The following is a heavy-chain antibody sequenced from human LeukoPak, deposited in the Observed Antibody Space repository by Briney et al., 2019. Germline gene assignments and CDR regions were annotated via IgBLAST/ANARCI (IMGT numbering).Heavy chain of an antibody. D-gene: IGHD7-27*01. J-gene: IGHJ4*01. CDR2: FQHGGAS. Sequence: SETLSLTCEVSGYSVSSGYYWGWIRQSPGKGLEWIGSFQHGGASSSNPSLKSRLFVSLDTSNNHVSLHLTSVTAADTAVYYCVRVNWVIDKWGHGTLVTVSS. CDR3: VRVNWVIDK. V-gene: IGHV4-38-2*01. CDR1: GYSVSSGYY.